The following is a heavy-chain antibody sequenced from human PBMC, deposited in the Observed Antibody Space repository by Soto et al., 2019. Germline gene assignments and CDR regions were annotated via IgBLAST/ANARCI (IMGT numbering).Heavy chain of an antibody. V-gene: IGHV1-3*01. Sequence: QVQLVQSGAEVKKPGASVKISCKASGYTFTSYAMHWVRQAPGQRLEWMGWINAGNGNTKYSQKFQGRVTITRDTSASTAYMELSSLRSEDTAVYYCASSSGSYWQLDYWGQGTLVTVSS. CDR3: ASSSGSYWQLDY. D-gene: IGHD1-26*01. CDR1: GYTFTSYA. CDR2: INAGNGNT. J-gene: IGHJ4*02.